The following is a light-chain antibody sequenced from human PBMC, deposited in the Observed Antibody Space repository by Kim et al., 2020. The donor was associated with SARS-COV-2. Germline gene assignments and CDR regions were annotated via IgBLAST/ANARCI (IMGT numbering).Light chain of an antibody. CDR1: LRKDHY. V-gene: IGLV3-19*01. J-gene: IGLJ3*02. CDR3: NSRDNTGDHWV. Sequence: ALGHTVRITCQGDLRKDHYASWYQQKPGQAPVLVIDGANNRPSGIADRFSGSRSGDTASLTITGAQAEDDADYYCNSRDNTGDHWVFGGGTKVTVL. CDR2: GAN.